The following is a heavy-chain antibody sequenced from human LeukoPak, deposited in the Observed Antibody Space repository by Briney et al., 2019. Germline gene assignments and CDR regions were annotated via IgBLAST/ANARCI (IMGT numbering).Heavy chain of an antibody. CDR1: GYTFTDWF. V-gene: IGHV1-2*02. CDR2: INPNSGGT. J-gene: IGHJ4*02. CDR3: ARAISRAVALDY. D-gene: IGHD6-19*01. Sequence: GASVKVSCKASGYTFTDWFMHWVRQAPGQGLEWMGWINPNSGGTNYAQKFQGRVTMTRDTSISTAYMELSRLRSDDTAVYYCARAISRAVALDYWGQGTLVTVSS.